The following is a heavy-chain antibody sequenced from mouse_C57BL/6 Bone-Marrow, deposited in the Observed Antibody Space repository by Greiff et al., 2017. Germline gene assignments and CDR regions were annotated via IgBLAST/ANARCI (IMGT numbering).Heavy chain of an antibody. Sequence: EVQLQQSGAELVKPGASVKLSCTASGFNIQDYYIHWVKQRTEQGLEWIGRIDPEDGETKYAPKFQDKATITADTSSNTAYLQLSSLTSEDTAVYYCTRSLIYYGTNYWGQGTTLTGSS. CDR3: TRSLIYYGTNY. CDR1: GFNIQDYY. J-gene: IGHJ2*01. V-gene: IGHV14-2*01. CDR2: IDPEDGET. D-gene: IGHD1-1*01.